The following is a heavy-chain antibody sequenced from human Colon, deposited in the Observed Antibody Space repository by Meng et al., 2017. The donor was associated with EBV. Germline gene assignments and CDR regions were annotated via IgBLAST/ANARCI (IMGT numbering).Heavy chain of an antibody. CDR1: GGPVRDYY. Sequence: VHLQQWGAGLLTPPETLSRSGAFYGGPVRDYYWTWIRHPPGKGLEWIGEIDHRGNTKYNPSLKSRVTISLDTSKKQFSLKVSSVTAADSAVYYCARRGPSGNFSPWSQGALVTVSS. CDR3: ARRGPSGNFSP. V-gene: IGHV4-34*01. CDR2: IDHRGNT. D-gene: IGHD3-10*01. J-gene: IGHJ5*02.